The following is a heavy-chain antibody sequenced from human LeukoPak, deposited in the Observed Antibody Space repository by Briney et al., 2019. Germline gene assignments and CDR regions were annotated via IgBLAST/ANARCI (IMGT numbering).Heavy chain of an antibody. CDR3: ARGPIVVVPAADFHFDY. CDR2: INPNSGGT. J-gene: IGHJ4*02. Sequence: GASVKVSCKASRYTFTGYYMHWVRQAPGQGLEWMGWINPNSGGTNYAQKFQGRVTMTRDTSISTAYMELSRLRSDDTAVYYCARGPIVVVPAADFHFDYWGQGTLVTVSS. CDR1: RYTFTGYY. D-gene: IGHD2-2*01. V-gene: IGHV1-2*02.